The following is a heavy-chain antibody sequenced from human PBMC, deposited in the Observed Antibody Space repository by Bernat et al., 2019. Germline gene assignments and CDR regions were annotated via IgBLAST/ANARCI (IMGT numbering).Heavy chain of an antibody. J-gene: IGHJ4*02. V-gene: IGHV3-23*01. CDR3: AKEKHSNTYFYVVDFDY. CDR1: GFTFSRYA. CDR2: ISGSGGST. D-gene: IGHD2/OR15-2a*01. Sequence: EVQLLESGGGLVQPGGSLRISCAASGFTFSRYAMSWVRQAPGKGLEWVSAISGSGGSTNYDDSVKGRFTISRDNSKNTLYLHMNSLRAEDTAEYYCAKEKHSNTYFYVVDFDYWGQGTLVTVSS.